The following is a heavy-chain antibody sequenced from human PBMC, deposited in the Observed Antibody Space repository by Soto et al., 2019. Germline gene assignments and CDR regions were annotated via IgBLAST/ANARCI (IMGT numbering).Heavy chain of an antibody. V-gene: IGHV1-2*02. Sequence: ASVKVSCKTSRDSLSAFYLHWVRQAPGQGLKRPGRINPNGGVTKYAQKFRGRVAMTRDTSIRTAYLELSSLRSDDTAIYNCARESGGATATLDNYYFNMDVWGKGTTVTVAS. CDR2: INPNGGVT. J-gene: IGHJ6*03. D-gene: IGHD5-12*01. CDR1: RDSLSAFY. CDR3: ARESGGATATLDNYYFNMDV.